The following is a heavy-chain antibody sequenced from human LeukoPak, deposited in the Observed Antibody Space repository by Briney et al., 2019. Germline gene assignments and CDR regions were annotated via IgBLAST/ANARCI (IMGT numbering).Heavy chain of an antibody. D-gene: IGHD6-19*01. CDR3: ARVGGSSGWSGVLDY. CDR2: TYYRSKWYN. CDR1: GDSFSSNSAA. J-gene: IGHJ4*02. Sequence: QTLSLTCAISGDSFSSNSAAWHWIRQSPSRGLEWLGRTYYRSKWYNDYAVSVKSRITINPDTSKNQFSLQLNSVTPEDTAVYYCARVGGSSGWSGVLDYWGQGTLVTVSS. V-gene: IGHV6-1*01.